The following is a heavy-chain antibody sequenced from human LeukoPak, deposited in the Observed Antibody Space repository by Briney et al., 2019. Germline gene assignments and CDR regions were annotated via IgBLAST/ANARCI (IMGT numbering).Heavy chain of an antibody. V-gene: IGHV1-69*06. Sequence: GASVKVSCKASGGTFSSYAFSWVRQAPGQGLEWMGGIIPIFGTVNYAQKFQGRVTITADKSTSTAYMELSRLRSDDTAVYYCARCSGKTPAPPNDYWGQGTLVTVSS. D-gene: IGHD3-10*02. CDR3: ARCSGKTPAPPNDY. J-gene: IGHJ4*02. CDR1: GGTFSSYA. CDR2: IIPIFGTV.